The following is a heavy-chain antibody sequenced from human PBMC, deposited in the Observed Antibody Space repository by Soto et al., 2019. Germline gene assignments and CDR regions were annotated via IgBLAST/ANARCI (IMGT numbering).Heavy chain of an antibody. CDR2: ISVYNGNT. V-gene: IGHV1-18*04. J-gene: IGHJ4*02. Sequence: QVQLVQSGAEVKKPGASVKVSCKASGYTFTSYGISWVRQAPGQGLEWMGWISVYNGNTNYAQKLQGRVTMTTDTSTSTAYMELRSLRSDDTAVYYCARGPETHYDFWSGYSFDYWGQGTLVTVSS. CDR3: ARGPETHYDFWSGYSFDY. CDR1: GYTFTSYG. D-gene: IGHD3-3*01.